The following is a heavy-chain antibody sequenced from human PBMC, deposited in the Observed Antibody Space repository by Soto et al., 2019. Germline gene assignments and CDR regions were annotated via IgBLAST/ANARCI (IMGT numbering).Heavy chain of an antibody. D-gene: IGHD6-13*01. CDR1: GGSFRGYY. Sequence: ATQSLTCTVDGGSFRGYYGTWLGPTHGGGLEWIGEIHHSGSTNYSPSLKSRVTISVDTSKNQFSLRLSSITAADTAVYYCARLSSYLHRWSGSNWYYVDDWGQGTQVTVS. CDR3: ARLSSYLHRWSGSNWYYVDD. J-gene: IGHJ4*02. V-gene: IGHV4-34*01. CDR2: IHHSGST.